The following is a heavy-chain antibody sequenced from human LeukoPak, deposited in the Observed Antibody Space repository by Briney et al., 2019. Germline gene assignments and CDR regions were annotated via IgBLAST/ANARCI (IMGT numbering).Heavy chain of an antibody. CDR2: INPNSGNT. J-gene: IGHJ4*02. V-gene: IGHV1-8*01. CDR1: EYTFTNYD. D-gene: IGHD3-10*01. CDR3: ARGAYTSGTDPYFDY. Sequence: ASVKVSCKASEYTFTNYDINWVRQATGQGLEWMGWINPNSGNTGYTQKFQGRVTMTRNTSLSTAYMELTSLKSEDTAVYYCARGAYTSGTDPYFDYWGQGTLVTVFS.